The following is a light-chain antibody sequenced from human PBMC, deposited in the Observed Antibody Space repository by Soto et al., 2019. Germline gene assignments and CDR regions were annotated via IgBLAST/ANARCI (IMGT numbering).Light chain of an antibody. CDR1: SGYSNYE. J-gene: IGLJ2*01. CDR3: GADHGSGSNFVSVV. V-gene: IGLV9-49*01. CDR2: VGTGAIVG. Sequence: QSVLTQPPSASASLGASVTLTCTLSSGYSNYEVDWYQQRPGKGPRFVMRVGTGAIVGSKGDGIPDRFSVLGSGLNRYLTIKNIQEEDESDYHCGADHGSGSNFVSVVFGGGTKLTVL.